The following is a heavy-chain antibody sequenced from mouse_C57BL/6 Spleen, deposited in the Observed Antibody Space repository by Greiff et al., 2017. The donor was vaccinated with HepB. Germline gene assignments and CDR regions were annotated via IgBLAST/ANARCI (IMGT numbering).Heavy chain of an antibody. CDR1: GYTFTDYY. J-gene: IGHJ3*01. CDR2: INPNNGGT. CDR3: AREGYDGNPWFAY. D-gene: IGHD2-1*01. V-gene: IGHV1-26*01. Sequence: EVQLQQSGPELVKPGASVKISCKASGYTFTDYYMNWVKQSHGKSLEWIGDINPNNGGTSYNQKFKGKATLTVDKSSSTAYMELRSLTSEDSAVYYCAREGYDGNPWFAYWGQGTLVTVSA.